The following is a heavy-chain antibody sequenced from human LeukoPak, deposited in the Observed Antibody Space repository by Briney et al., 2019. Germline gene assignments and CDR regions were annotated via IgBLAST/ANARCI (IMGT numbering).Heavy chain of an antibody. Sequence: QAGGSLRLSCAGSGFTFSSYAMSWVRQAPGKGLEWVSAITSSGGSTYYADSVKGRFTISRDNSKSTLYLQMNSLRAEDTAVYYCARDYPTFGVVSISDYWGQGTLVSVSS. CDR3: ARDYPTFGVVSISDY. CDR2: ITSSGGST. V-gene: IGHV3-23*01. J-gene: IGHJ4*02. CDR1: GFTFSSYA. D-gene: IGHD3-3*01.